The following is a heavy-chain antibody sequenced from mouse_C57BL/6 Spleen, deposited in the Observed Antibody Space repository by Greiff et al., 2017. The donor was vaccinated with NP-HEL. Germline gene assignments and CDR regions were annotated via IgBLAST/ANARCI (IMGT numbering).Heavy chain of an antibody. D-gene: IGHD2-4*01. J-gene: IGHJ3*01. V-gene: IGHV1-42*01. CDR3: ARGDYYDYDGFAY. CDR1: GYSFTGYY. Sequence: EVQLQQSGPELVKPGASVKISCKASGYSFTGYYMNWVKQSPEKSLEWIGEINPSTGGTTYNQKFKAKATLTVDKSSSTAYMQLKSLTSEDSAVYYCARGDYYDYDGFAYWGQGTLVTVSA. CDR2: INPSTGGT.